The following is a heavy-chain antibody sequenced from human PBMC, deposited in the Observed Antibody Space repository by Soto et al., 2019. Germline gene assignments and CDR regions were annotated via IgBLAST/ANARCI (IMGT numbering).Heavy chain of an antibody. CDR3: ARDGAYYDFWSGYLNSFDY. CDR2: ISSSGSTI. J-gene: IGHJ4*02. V-gene: IGHV3-11*01. CDR1: GSTFSDYY. Sequence: PGGSLRLSCAASGSTFSDYYMSWIRQAPGKGLEWVSYISSSGSTIYYADSVKGRFTISRDNAKNSLYLQMNSLRAEDTAVYYCARDGAYYDFWSGYLNSFDYWGQGTLVTVSS. D-gene: IGHD3-3*01.